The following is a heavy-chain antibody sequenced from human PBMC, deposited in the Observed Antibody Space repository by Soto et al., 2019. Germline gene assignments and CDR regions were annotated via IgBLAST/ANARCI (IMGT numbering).Heavy chain of an antibody. CDR1: GFTFSSYG. CDR2: ISYDGSNK. V-gene: IGHV3-30*03. CDR3: AREPAAGDHYYYYYYMDV. Sequence: LRLSCAASGFTFSSYGMHWVRQAPGKGLEWVAVISYDGSNKYYADSVKGRFTISRDNSKNTLYLQMNSLRAEDTAVYYCAREPAAGDHYYYYYYMDVWGKGTTVTVSS. D-gene: IGHD6-13*01. J-gene: IGHJ6*03.